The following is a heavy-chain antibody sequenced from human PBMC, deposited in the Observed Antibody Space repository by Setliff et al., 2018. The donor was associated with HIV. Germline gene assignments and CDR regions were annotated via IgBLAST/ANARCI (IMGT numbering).Heavy chain of an antibody. CDR2: IKQDGSEK. CDR3: AKELAASGLGYFDS. CDR1: GFAFSGHQ. J-gene: IGHJ4*02. V-gene: IGHV3-7*03. Sequence: PGGSLRLSCAASGFAFSGHQMSWVRQAPGKGLEWVAKIKQDGSEKYYVDSVKGRFTISRDNAKNSLYLQMNSLRAEDTAEYYCAKELAASGLGYFDSWGRGILVTVSS. D-gene: IGHD3-22*01.